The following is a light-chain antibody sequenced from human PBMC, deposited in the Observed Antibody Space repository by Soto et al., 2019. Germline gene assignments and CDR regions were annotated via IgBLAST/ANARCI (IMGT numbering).Light chain of an antibody. CDR3: HQYICWGAFT. J-gene: IGKJ3*01. CDR2: GAS. CDR1: ESVSSN. V-gene: IGKV3-15*01. Sequence: EIVMTQSPATLSVSPGERATLSCRASESVSSNLAWYQQKPGQAPRLLIYGASTRSTGIPERFSGSGAGTEVTPTISRLQSGDFSVYYCHQYICWGAFTFGPGTKVDIK.